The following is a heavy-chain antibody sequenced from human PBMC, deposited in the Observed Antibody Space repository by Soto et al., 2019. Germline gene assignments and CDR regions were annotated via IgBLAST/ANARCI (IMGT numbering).Heavy chain of an antibody. J-gene: IGHJ6*02. V-gene: IGHV5-10-1*01. CDR2: IDPSDSYT. CDR1: GYSFTSYW. Sequence: PGESLKISCKGSGYSFTSYWISWVRQMPGKGLEWMGRIDPSDSYTNYSPSFQGHVTISADKSISTAYLQWSSLKASDTAMYYCALQNSNYDYYYYGMDVWGQGTTVTVYS. CDR3: ALQNSNYDYYYYGMDV. D-gene: IGHD4-4*01.